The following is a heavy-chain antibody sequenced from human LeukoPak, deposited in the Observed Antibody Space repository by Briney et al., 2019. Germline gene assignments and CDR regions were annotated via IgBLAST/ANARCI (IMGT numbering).Heavy chain of an antibody. CDR3: ARDAPAVRDDY. CDR1: GGSISSSSYY. J-gene: IGHJ4*02. D-gene: IGHD3-10*01. CDR2: IYYSGST. V-gene: IGHV4-39*02. Sequence: SETLSLTCTVSGGSISSSSYYWGWIRQPPGKGLEWIGSIYYSGSTYYNPSLKSRVTISVDTSKNQFSLKLSSVTAADTAVYYCARDAPAVRDDYWGQGTLVTVSS.